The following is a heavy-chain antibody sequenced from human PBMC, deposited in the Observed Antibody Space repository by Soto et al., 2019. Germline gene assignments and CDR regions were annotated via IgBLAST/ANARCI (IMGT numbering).Heavy chain of an antibody. V-gene: IGHV4-59*01. D-gene: IGHD6-19*01. CDR2: AYYTGST. CDR3: ARSVAVPGAHIDY. CDR1: GGSISGSY. J-gene: IGHJ4*02. Sequence: SETLSLTCSVSGGSISGSYWSWIRQSPGKGLEWLGYAYYTGSTNYSPSLRSRVSISVDTSKNEFSLRLSSVTAADTAVYFCARSVAVPGAHIDYWGRGTQVTVSS.